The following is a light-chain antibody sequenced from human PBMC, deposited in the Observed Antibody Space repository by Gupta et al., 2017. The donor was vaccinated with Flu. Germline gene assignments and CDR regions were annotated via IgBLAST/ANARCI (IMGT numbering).Light chain of an antibody. CDR1: SSNIGNNY. J-gene: IGLJ2*01. V-gene: IGLV1-51*02. CDR2: ENN. Sequence: QSVLTQPPSVSAAPGPKVTISCSGSSSNIGNNYVSWYQQLPGTAPKLLIYENNKRPSGIPDRFSGSKSGTSATLGITGLQTGDEADDYCGTWDSSLSAVGVGGGTKMTVL. CDR3: GTWDSSLSAVG.